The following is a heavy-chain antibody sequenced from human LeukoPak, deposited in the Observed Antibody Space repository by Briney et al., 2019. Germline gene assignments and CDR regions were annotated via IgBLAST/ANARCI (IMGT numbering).Heavy chain of an antibody. CDR1: GFTFSSYW. V-gene: IGHV3-7*03. CDR2: IKQDGSEK. D-gene: IGHD5-12*01. CDR3: ARSHSGLPLYYLDY. Sequence: GGSLRLSCAASGFTFSSYWMSWVRQAPGEGLEWVANIKQDGSEKYYVDSVKGRFIVSKDISKNTLYLLLNSLRAEDTAVYYCARSHSGLPLYYLDYWGQGTLVTVSS. J-gene: IGHJ4*02.